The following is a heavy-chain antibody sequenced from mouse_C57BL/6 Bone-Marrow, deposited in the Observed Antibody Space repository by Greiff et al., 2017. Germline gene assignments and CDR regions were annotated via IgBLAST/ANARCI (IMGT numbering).Heavy chain of an antibody. J-gene: IGHJ4*01. CDR1: GYTFTSYW. CDR2: IHPNSGST. Sequence: VQLQQPGAELVKPGASVKLSCKASGYTFTSYWMHWVKQRPGQGLEWIGMIHPNSGSTNYNEKFKSKATLTVDKSSSTAYMQLSSLTSEDSAVXYCARWRDYYSMDYWGQGTTVTVSS. V-gene: IGHV1-64*01. CDR3: ARWRDYYSMDY.